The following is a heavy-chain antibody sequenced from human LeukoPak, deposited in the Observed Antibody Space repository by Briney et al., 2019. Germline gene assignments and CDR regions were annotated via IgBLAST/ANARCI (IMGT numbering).Heavy chain of an antibody. Sequence: HSGGSLRLSCAASGFTFSSYAMSWVRQAPGKGLEWVSAIGGSGGNTNYADSVKGRFTISRDNSKNTLYLQMNSLRAEDTAVNYCAKEASSAYYYMDVWGKGTTVTVSS. CDR2: IGGSGGNT. V-gene: IGHV3-23*01. CDR1: GFTFSSYA. CDR3: AKEASSAYYYMDV. J-gene: IGHJ6*03. D-gene: IGHD6-6*01.